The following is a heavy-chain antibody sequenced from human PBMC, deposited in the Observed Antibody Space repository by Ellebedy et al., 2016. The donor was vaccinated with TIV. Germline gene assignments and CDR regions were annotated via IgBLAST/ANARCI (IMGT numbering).Heavy chain of an antibody. CDR2: FSYDGRKI. D-gene: IGHD3-10*01. Sequence: PGGSLRLSCVASGFTFSTYGMHWVRQAPGKGLEGLAVFSYDGRKIHYADSVKGRFTISRDNANNTVYLQMNRLRTEDTAVYHSAKGVQVRGHNSYYGMNVWGQGTTVTVSS. CDR3: AKGVQVRGHNSYYGMNV. V-gene: IGHV3-30*18. J-gene: IGHJ6*02. CDR1: GFTFSTYG.